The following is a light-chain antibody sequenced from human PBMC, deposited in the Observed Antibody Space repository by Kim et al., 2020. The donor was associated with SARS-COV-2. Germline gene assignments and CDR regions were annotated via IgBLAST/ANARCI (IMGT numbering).Light chain of an antibody. CDR3: NSRDSSGNHLV. Sequence: AWGQTVRIQCQGDSLRSYYASWYQQKPGQAPVLVIYGKNNRPSGIPDRFSGSSSGNTASLTITGAQAEDEADYYCNSRDSSGNHLVFGGGTQLTVL. J-gene: IGLJ3*02. CDR2: GKN. V-gene: IGLV3-19*01. CDR1: SLRSYY.